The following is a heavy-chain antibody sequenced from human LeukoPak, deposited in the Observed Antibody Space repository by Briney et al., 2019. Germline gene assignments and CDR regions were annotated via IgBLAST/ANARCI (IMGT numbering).Heavy chain of an antibody. Sequence: GGSLRLSCAASGFTFSSYAMSWVRQAPGKGLEWVSAISGSGGSTYYADSVKGRFTISRDNAKNSLYLQMNSLRAEDTAVYYCARLSSGSYEDYWGQGTQVTVSS. CDR3: ARLSSGSYEDY. J-gene: IGHJ4*02. D-gene: IGHD1-26*01. CDR1: GFTFSSYA. V-gene: IGHV3-23*01. CDR2: ISGSGGST.